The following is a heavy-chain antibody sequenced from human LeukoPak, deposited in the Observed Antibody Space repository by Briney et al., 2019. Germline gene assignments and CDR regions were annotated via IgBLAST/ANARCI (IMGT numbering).Heavy chain of an antibody. V-gene: IGHV4-34*01. J-gene: IGHJ4*02. CDR3: ARGRFSRYPHFDY. Sequence: PSETLSLTCAVYGGSFSGYYWSWIRQPPGKGLEWIGEINHSGSTNYNPSLKSRVTISVDTSKNQFSLKLSSVTAADTAVYYCARGRFSRYPHFDYWGQGTLVTVSS. CDR2: INHSGST. D-gene: IGHD3-3*01. CDR1: GGSFSGYY.